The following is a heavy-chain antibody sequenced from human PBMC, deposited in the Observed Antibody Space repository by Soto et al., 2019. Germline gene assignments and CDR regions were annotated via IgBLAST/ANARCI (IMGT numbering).Heavy chain of an antibody. CDR2: IGTAGDT. CDR1: GFTFSSYD. Sequence: EVQLVESGGGLVQPGGSLRLSCAASGFTFSSYDMHWVRQATGKGLEWVSAIGTAGDTYYPGSVKGRFTISRENAKNSLYLQMNSLRAGDTAVYYCARGQAVAGGNWFDPWGQGTLVTVSS. CDR3: ARGQAVAGGNWFDP. V-gene: IGHV3-13*01. D-gene: IGHD6-19*01. J-gene: IGHJ5*02.